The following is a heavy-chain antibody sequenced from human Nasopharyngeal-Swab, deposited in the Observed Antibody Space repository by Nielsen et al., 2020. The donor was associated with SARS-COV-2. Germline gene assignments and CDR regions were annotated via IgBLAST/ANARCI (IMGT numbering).Heavy chain of an antibody. D-gene: IGHD6-19*01. J-gene: IGHJ6*02. CDR2: IYPGYSDT. Sequence: GESLKISCQGSGYSFTSYWIGWVRQMPGKGLEWMGIIYPGYSDTRYSPSFQGQVTHSPDKSISTAYLQWSSLKASDTAMYYCARHQGPIAVAGPREPYYYGMDVWGQGTTVTVSS. CDR3: ARHQGPIAVAGPREPYYYGMDV. V-gene: IGHV5-51*01. CDR1: GYSFTSYW.